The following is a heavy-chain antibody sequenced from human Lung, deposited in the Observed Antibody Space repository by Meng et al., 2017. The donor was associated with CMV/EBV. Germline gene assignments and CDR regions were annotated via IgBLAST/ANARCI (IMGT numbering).Heavy chain of an antibody. V-gene: IGHV3-9*01. Sequence: SCAASGFNFHDYPMHWVRQVPGKGLEWVPGITWNSANIAYADCVKGRFTINRDNAEDSLYLQMKSLKPEDTAFYYCARSRRSSVDAFDIWGQGTLVTVSS. CDR2: ITWNSANI. J-gene: IGHJ3*02. CDR1: GFNFHDYP. CDR3: ARSRRSSVDAFDI.